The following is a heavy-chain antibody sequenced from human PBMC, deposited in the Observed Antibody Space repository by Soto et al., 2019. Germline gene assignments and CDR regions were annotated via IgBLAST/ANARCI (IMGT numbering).Heavy chain of an antibody. CDR1: GHIFSNYW. Sequence: GESLKISCKGSGHIFSNYWIGWVRQMPGKGLEWMGIIYPGDPDTRYSPSFQGQVTITVDKSINTAYLQWSRLKASDTAIYYCARQRLWGTSGYYYFENWGQGTLVTVSS. V-gene: IGHV5-51*01. D-gene: IGHD3-22*01. CDR2: IYPGDPDT. CDR3: ARQRLWGTSGYYYFEN. J-gene: IGHJ4*02.